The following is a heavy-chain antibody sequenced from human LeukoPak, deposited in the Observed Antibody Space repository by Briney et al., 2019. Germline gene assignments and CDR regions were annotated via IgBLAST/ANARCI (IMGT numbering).Heavy chain of an antibody. Sequence: AGGSLRLSCAASGFTFSSYGMHWVRQAPGKGLEWVAFIRYDGSNKYYADSVKGRFTISRDNSKNTLYLQMNSLRAEDTAVYYCAKDKAIFGVVSDAFDIWGQGTMVTVSS. D-gene: IGHD3-3*01. CDR3: AKDKAIFGVVSDAFDI. V-gene: IGHV3-30*02. CDR2: IRYDGSNK. J-gene: IGHJ3*02. CDR1: GFTFSSYG.